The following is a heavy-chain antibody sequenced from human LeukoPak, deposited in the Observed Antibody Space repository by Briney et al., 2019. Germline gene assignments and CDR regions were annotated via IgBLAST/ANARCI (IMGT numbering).Heavy chain of an antibody. V-gene: IGHV4-39*01. D-gene: IGHD1-26*01. CDR1: GGSISSSSYY. CDR2: IYYRGST. J-gene: IGHJ5*02. CDR3: ARHEYSGSYYGLSWFDP. Sequence: SETLSLTCSVSGGSISSSSYYWGWIRQPPGKGLEWIGSIYYRGSTYYNPSLKSRVTISVDTSKNQLSLKLSSLTAADTAVYYCARHEYSGSYYGLSWFDPWGQGTLVTVSS.